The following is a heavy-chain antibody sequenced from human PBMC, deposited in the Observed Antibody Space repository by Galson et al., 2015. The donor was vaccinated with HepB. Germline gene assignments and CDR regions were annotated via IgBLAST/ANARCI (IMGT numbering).Heavy chain of an antibody. CDR2: ISYDGSNK. Sequence: SLRLSCAASGFTFSSYAMHWVRQAPGKGLEWVAVISYDGSNKYYADSVKGRFTTSRDNSKNTLYLQMNSLRAEDTAVYYCARSAQYSYGSGAFDIWGQGTMVTVSS. D-gene: IGHD5-18*01. V-gene: IGHV3-30*04. CDR1: GFTFSSYA. J-gene: IGHJ3*02. CDR3: ARSAQYSYGSGAFDI.